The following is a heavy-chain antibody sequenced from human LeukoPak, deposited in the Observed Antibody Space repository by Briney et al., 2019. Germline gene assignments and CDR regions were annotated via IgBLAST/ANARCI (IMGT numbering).Heavy chain of an antibody. CDR2: ISGTGGST. CDR3: AKWLGSGTYINFDF. D-gene: IGHD3-10*01. CDR1: GFTFSDYY. V-gene: IGHV3-23*01. Sequence: PGGSLRLSCAASGFTFSDYYMSWVRQAPGKGLEWVSAISGTGGSTYYADSVKGRFTISRDNSKNTLYLQMNSLRAEDTAVYYCAKWLGSGTYINFDFWGQGTLVTVSS. J-gene: IGHJ4*02.